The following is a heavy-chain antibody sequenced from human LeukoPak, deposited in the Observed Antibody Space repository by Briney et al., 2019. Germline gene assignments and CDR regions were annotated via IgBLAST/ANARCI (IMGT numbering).Heavy chain of an antibody. CDR1: GGSFSGYY. V-gene: IGHV4-34*01. D-gene: IGHD4/OR15-4a*01. CDR2: INHSGST. Sequence: PSETLSLTCAVYGGSFSGYYWSWIRQPPGKGLEWIGEINHSGSTNYNPSLKSRVTISVDTSKNQFSLKLSSVTAADTAVYYCARYLDYYNWFDPWGQGTLVTVSS. CDR3: ARYLDYYNWFDP. J-gene: IGHJ5*02.